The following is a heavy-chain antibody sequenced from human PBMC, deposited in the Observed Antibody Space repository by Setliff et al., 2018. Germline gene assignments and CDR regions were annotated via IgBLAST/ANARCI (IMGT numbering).Heavy chain of an antibody. CDR2: IKSKTDGGTI. D-gene: IGHD3-22*01. CDR3: TTDSMFYFDSSGYHVLDY. J-gene: IGHJ4*02. CDR1: GFTFSYYW. V-gene: IGHV3-15*01. Sequence: PGGSLRLSCAASGFTFSYYWMSWVRQAPGKGLEWVGRIKSKTDGGTIDYAAPVKGRLTISRDDSKNTLYLQVNSLRSEDTAVYYCTTDSMFYFDSSGYHVLDYWGQGTLVTVSS.